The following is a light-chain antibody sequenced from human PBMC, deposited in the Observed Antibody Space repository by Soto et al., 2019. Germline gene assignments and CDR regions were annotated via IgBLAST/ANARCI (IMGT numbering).Light chain of an antibody. CDR2: GAS. CDR3: QQYDSSLYS. J-gene: IGKJ2*01. CDR1: QSVSNSY. Sequence: EIVLTQSPGTLSLSPGERATLSCRARQSVSNSYLAWYQHKPGQAPRLLIYGASSRATGIPDRFSGSGSGTDFTLFISRLEPEDFAVYYCQQYDSSLYSFGQGTKLAIK. V-gene: IGKV3-20*01.